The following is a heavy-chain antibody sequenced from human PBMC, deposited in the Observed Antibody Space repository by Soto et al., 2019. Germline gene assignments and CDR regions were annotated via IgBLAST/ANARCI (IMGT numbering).Heavy chain of an antibody. CDR1: GGSISDYY. D-gene: IGHD1-20*01. CDR2: VHINGNT. Sequence: RSENLSLTFTVSGGSISDYYLSWIRQPAGEGLEWVGRVHINGNTHYNPSLRGLVTMSVDTSNNQFHLRVTSVTAADTAVHYCARESGDNWPYEVYWAQRTLLTISS. CDR3: ARESGDNWPYEVY. V-gene: IGHV4-4*07. J-gene: IGHJ4*02.